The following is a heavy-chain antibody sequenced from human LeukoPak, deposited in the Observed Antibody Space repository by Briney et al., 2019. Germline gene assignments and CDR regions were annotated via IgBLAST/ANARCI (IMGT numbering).Heavy chain of an antibody. J-gene: IGHJ4*02. Sequence: PGGSLRLSCAASGFTFSTYSMNWVRQAPGKGLEWVSSISGRSNYIYYADSVKGRFTISRDNAKNSLYLQMNSLRAEDTAVYYCARGGTVAGNNYFDSWGQGTLVTVSS. V-gene: IGHV3-21*01. D-gene: IGHD6-19*01. CDR2: ISGRSNYI. CDR3: ARGGTVAGNNYFDS. CDR1: GFTFSTYS.